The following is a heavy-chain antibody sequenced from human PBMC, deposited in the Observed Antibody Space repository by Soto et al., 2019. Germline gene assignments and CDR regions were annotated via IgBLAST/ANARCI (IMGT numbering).Heavy chain of an antibody. CDR2: IYYSGST. J-gene: IGHJ4*02. CDR3: ARVRGSSSRGMDY. V-gene: IGHV4-31*03. D-gene: IGHD6-6*01. Sequence: SETLSLTCTVSGGSISSGGYYWSWIRQHPGKGLEWIGYIYYSGSTYYNPSLKSRVTISVDTSKNQFSLKLGSVTAADTAVYYCARVRGSSSRGMDYWGQGTLVTVSS. CDR1: GGSISSGGYY.